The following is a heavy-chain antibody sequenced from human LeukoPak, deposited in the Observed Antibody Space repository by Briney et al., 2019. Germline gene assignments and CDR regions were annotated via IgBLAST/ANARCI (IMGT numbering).Heavy chain of an antibody. D-gene: IGHD2-15*01. J-gene: IGHJ5*02. Sequence: SETLSLTCAVYGGSFSDYYWSWIRQPPGKGPEWIGEISYSGSTNYNPSLKSRVTMSVDTSKNQFSVKLSSVAAADTAVYYCARHGVATWFDPWGQGTLVTVSS. CDR3: ARHGVATWFDP. CDR1: GGSFSDYY. CDR2: ISYSGST. V-gene: IGHV4-34*01.